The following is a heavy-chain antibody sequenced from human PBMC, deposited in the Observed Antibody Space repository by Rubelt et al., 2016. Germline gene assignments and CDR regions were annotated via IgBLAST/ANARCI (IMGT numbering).Heavy chain of an antibody. V-gene: IGHV4-59*02. D-gene: IGHD6-19*01. CDR2: ISHSEST. Sequence: QVQLQESGPGLVKPSETLSLTCSVSGGSVRSYYWSWIRQSQGKGLEWIGYISHSESTNSNPHLNSRVTISLDTSKNQLSLSLRSVTAADTAVYYCARIRAVAGLYFFDQWGQGVLVTVSS. CDR3: ARIRAVAGLYFFDQ. CDR1: GGSVRSYY. J-gene: IGHJ4*02.